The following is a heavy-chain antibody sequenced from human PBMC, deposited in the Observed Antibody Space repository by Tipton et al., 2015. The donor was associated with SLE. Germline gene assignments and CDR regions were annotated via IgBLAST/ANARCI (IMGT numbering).Heavy chain of an antibody. D-gene: IGHD1-1*01. J-gene: IGHJ6*03. V-gene: IGHV4-39*07. Sequence: TLSLTCTVSDGSIRSTNYYWGWIRQPPGKGLQWIGDINHGGSTNYNPSLKSRVTISVDTSKNQFSLRLSSVTAADTALYYCARAPGLERSYYYYYYMDVWGKGTTVTVS. CDR1: DGSIRSTNYY. CDR3: ARAPGLERSYYYYYYMDV. CDR2: INHGGST.